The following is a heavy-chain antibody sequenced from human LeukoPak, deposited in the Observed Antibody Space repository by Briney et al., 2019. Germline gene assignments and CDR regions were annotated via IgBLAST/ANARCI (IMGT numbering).Heavy chain of an antibody. CDR3: ARGGGIAAAADAFDI. D-gene: IGHD6-13*01. J-gene: IGHJ3*02. Sequence: ASVKVSCKASGYTFTGYYMHWVRQAPGQGLEWMGWINPNSGGTNYAQKFQGRVTMTRDTSISTAYMELSRLRSDDTAVYYCARGGGIAAAADAFDIWGQGTMVTVSS. CDR1: GYTFTGYY. V-gene: IGHV1-2*02. CDR2: INPNSGGT.